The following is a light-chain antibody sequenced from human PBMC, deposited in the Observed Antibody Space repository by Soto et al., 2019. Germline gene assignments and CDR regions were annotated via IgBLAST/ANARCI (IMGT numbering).Light chain of an antibody. V-gene: IGLV2-14*01. J-gene: IGLJ2*01. CDR1: SSDVGGYNY. Sequence: ALTQPASVSGSPGQSITISCTGTSSDVGGYNYVSWYQQHPGKAPKLMIYDVSNRPSGVSNRLSGSKSGNTASLTIAGLQAEDEADYYCSSYTTSNTLIFGGGTQLTVL. CDR3: SSYTTSNTLI. CDR2: DVS.